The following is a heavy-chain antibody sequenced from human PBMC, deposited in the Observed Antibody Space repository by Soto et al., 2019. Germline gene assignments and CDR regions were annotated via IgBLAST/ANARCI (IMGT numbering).Heavy chain of an antibody. Sequence: PGGSLRLSCAASGFTFSSYAMSWVRQAPGKGLEWVSAISGSGGSTYYADSVKGRFTISRDNSKNTLYLQMNSLRAEDTAVYYCAKFGPSGGSGYYSDYYGMDVWGQGTTVTVSS. CDR2: ISGSGGST. CDR3: AKFGPSGGSGYYSDYYGMDV. CDR1: GFTFSSYA. D-gene: IGHD3-3*01. J-gene: IGHJ6*02. V-gene: IGHV3-23*01.